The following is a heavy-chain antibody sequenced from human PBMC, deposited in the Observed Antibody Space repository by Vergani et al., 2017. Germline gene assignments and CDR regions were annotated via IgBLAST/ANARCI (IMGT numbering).Heavy chain of an antibody. J-gene: IGHJ5*02. CDR1: GYTFTSYG. CDR2: ISAYNGNT. CDR3: ARDSDYCGSGNYNWFDP. D-gene: IGHD3-10*01. V-gene: IGHV1-18*01. Sequence: QVQLVQSGAEVKKPGASVKVSCKASGYTFTSYGISWVRQAPGQGLEWMGWISAYNGNTNYAQKLQGRVTMTTDTSTSTAYMELRSLRSDDTAVYYCARDSDYCGSGNYNWFDPWGQGTLVTVSS.